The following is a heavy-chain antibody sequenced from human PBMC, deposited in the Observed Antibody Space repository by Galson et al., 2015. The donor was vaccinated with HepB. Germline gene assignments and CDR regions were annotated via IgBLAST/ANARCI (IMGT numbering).Heavy chain of an antibody. CDR1: GYTFTNYV. J-gene: IGHJ4*02. CDR2: ITPYNGNT. CDR3: ARGSGSYYNVYFDY. D-gene: IGHD1-26*01. Sequence: SVKVSCKASGYTFTNYVISWVRQAPGQGLEWMGWITPYNGNTNFAQKLQGRVTMTTDTSTSTAYMELRSLGSDDTAVYYCARGSGSYYNVYFDYWGQGALLTVSS. V-gene: IGHV1-18*01.